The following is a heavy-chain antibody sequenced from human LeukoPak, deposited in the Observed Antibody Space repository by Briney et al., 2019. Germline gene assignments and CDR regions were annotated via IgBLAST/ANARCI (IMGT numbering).Heavy chain of an antibody. CDR3: ARLRSVGATVDQ. J-gene: IGHJ4*02. D-gene: IGHD1-26*01. Sequence: SETLSLTCTVSGGSISSSSYYWGWIRQSPGRGPEWIASIYYSGSTYYNPSLKSRVTISGDTSKNQFSLKLSSVTAADTAVYYCARLRSVGATVDQWGQGTLVTVSS. CDR2: IYYSGST. V-gene: IGHV4-39*07. CDR1: GGSISSSSYY.